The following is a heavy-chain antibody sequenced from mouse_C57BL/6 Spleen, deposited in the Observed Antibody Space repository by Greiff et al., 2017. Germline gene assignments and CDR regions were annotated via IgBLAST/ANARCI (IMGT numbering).Heavy chain of an antibody. CDR1: GFSLTSYG. V-gene: IGHV2-2*01. J-gene: IGHJ4*01. CDR3: ARNYYGSSPYAMDY. Sequence: FQLQQSGPGLVQPSQSLSITCTVSGFSLTSYGVHWVRQSPGKGLEWLGVIWSGGSTDYNAAFISRLSISKDNSKSQVFFKMNSLQADDTAIYYWARNYYGSSPYAMDYWGQGTSVTVSS. D-gene: IGHD1-1*01. CDR2: IWSGGST.